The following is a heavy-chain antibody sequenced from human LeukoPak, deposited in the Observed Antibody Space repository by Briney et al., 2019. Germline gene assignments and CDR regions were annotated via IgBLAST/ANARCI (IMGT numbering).Heavy chain of an antibody. D-gene: IGHD3-3*01. V-gene: IGHV1-2*02. CDR1: GGTFSSYA. J-gene: IGHJ4*02. CDR3: ARGHSDFGVLNPVDY. CDR2: IIPDSGDT. Sequence: GASVKVSCKASGGTFSSYAISWVRQAPGQGLEWMGWIIPDSGDTHYAQKFQGRVTVTSDTSIRTAYMDLSRLRSDDTAVYYCARGHSDFGVLNPVDYWGQGTLVTVSS.